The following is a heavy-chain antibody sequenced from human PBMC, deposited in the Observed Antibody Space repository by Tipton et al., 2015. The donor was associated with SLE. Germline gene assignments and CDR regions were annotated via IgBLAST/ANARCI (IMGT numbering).Heavy chain of an antibody. V-gene: IGHV4-34*01. Sequence: TLSLTCAVYGGSFSGYYWSWIRQAPGKGLEWVGQISHTGNSHYRPSLNSRVTISVDTSKKQFSLNVRSVTAADTAVYYCARGGIGAPGAGCLDVWGQGTMVTVSS. D-gene: IGHD6-13*01. CDR2: ISHTGNS. J-gene: IGHJ3*01. CDR3: ARGGIGAPGAGCLDV. CDR1: GGSFSGYY.